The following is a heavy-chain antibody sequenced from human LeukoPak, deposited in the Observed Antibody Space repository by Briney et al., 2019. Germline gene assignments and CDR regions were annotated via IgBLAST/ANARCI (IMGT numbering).Heavy chain of an antibody. V-gene: IGHV4-31*03. J-gene: IGHJ4*02. D-gene: IGHD3-22*01. CDR1: GGSISSGAYY. Sequence: PSETLSLTCSVSGGSISSGAYYWSWIRQHPGKGLEWIGYIYYSGSTYYNPSLKSRVSISVDTSKNQFSLKLSSVTAADTAVYYCARELSGYGASDYWGQGTLVTVSS. CDR2: IYYSGST. CDR3: ARELSGYGASDY.